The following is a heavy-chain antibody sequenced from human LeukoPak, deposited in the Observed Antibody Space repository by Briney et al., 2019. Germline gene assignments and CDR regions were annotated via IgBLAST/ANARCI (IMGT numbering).Heavy chain of an antibody. D-gene: IGHD3-3*01. CDR2: INHSGST. J-gene: IGHJ4*02. Sequence: PSETLSLTCAVYGGSFSGYYWSWIRQPPGKGLEWIGEINHSGSTNYNPPPKSRVTISVDTSKNQFSLKLSSVTAADTAVYYCARRKYYDFWSGYPYYFDYWGQGTLVTVSS. CDR1: GGSFSGYY. CDR3: ARRKYYDFWSGYPYYFDY. V-gene: IGHV4-34*01.